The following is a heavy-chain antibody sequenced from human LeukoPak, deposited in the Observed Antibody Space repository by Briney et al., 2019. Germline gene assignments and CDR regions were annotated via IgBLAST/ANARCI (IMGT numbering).Heavy chain of an antibody. CDR1: GYTLTELS. D-gene: IGHD3-22*01. Sequence: ASVKVSCKVSGYTLTELSMHRVRQAPGKGLEWMGGFDPEDGETIYAQKFQGRVTMTEDTSTDTAYMELSSLRSEDTAVYYCAAPSGSVYYDARGPNYYYGMDVWGQGTTVTVSS. CDR3: AAPSGSVYYDARGPNYYYGMDV. J-gene: IGHJ6*02. CDR2: FDPEDGET. V-gene: IGHV1-24*01.